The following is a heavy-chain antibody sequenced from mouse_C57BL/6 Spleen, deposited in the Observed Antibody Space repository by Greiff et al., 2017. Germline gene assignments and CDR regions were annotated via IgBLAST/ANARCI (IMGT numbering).Heavy chain of an antibody. Sequence: VQLQQSGAELVRPGTSVKVSCKASGYAFTNYLIEWVKQRPGQGLEWIGVINPGSGGTNYNEKFKGKATLTADKSSSTAYMQLSSLTSEDSAVYFCARWVDYDYPFAYWGQGTLVTVSA. D-gene: IGHD2-4*01. CDR3: ARWVDYDYPFAY. J-gene: IGHJ3*01. CDR2: INPGSGGT. CDR1: GYAFTNYL. V-gene: IGHV1-54*01.